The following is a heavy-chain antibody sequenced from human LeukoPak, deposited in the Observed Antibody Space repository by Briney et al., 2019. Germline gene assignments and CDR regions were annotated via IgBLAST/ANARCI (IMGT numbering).Heavy chain of an antibody. D-gene: IGHD5-18*01. CDR2: ISWNSGSI. V-gene: IGHV3-9*01. CDR3: AKESAATAMIEGPLNY. J-gene: IGHJ4*02. Sequence: GGSLRLSCEASGFTFSSYWMHWVRQAPGKGLEWVSGISWNSGSIGYADSVKGRFTISRDNAKNSLYLQMNSLRAEDTALYYCAKESAATAMIEGPLNYWGQGTLVAVSS. CDR1: GFTFSSYW.